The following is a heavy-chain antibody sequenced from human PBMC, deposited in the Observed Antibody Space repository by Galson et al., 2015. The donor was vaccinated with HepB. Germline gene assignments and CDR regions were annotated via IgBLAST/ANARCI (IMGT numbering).Heavy chain of an antibody. CDR3: ARDSRAYTFWSGFSWFDP. CDR2: ISYDGNNS. Sequence: SLRLSCAASGFTFSDYGLHWVRQAPGKGLEWVSFISYDGNNSSYIDSVKGRFTIFRDNSKKTVYLQMNSLRTEDTAVYSCARDSRAYTFWSGFSWFDPWGQGTLVTVSS. CDR1: GFTFSDYG. V-gene: IGHV3-30-3*01. J-gene: IGHJ5*02. D-gene: IGHD3-3*01.